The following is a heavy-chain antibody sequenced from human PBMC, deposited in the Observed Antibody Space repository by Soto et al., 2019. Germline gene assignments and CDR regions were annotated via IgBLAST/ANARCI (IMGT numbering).Heavy chain of an antibody. V-gene: IGHV2-26*01. CDR1: GFSLSNARMG. CDR3: ARILQDYYDSSGYSTAFDY. CDR2: IFSNDEK. D-gene: IGHD3-22*01. Sequence: QVTLKESGPVLVKPTETLTLTCTVSGFSLSNARMGVSWIRQPPGKALEWLAHIFSNDEKSYSTSLKSRLTISKDTSKSQVVLTMTNMDPVDTATYYCARILQDYYDSSGYSTAFDYWGQGTLVTVSS. J-gene: IGHJ4*02.